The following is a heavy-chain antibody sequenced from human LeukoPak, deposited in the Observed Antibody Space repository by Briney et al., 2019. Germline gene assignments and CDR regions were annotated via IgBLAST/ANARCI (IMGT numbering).Heavy chain of an antibody. D-gene: IGHD1-26*01. Sequence: ASVKVSCKASGYTFTSYYMHWVRHAPGQGLEKMGLINPSGGSTNYAQKFQGRVTITADKSTSTAYLELSSLRSEDTAVYYCARDNSYSGNPPDYWGQGTLVTVSS. V-gene: IGHV1-46*01. CDR1: GYTFTSYY. CDR2: INPSGGST. CDR3: ARDNSYSGNPPDY. J-gene: IGHJ4*02.